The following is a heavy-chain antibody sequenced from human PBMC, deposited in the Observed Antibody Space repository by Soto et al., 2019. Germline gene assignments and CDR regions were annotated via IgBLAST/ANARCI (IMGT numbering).Heavy chain of an antibody. Sequence: QITLKESGPTLVKPTQTLTLTCTFSGFSLSTSGVGVGWIRQPPGKALEWLALIYWDDDKRYSPSLKSRLTITKDTSKNQVVLTMNNMDPVDTATYYCAHRAIDYYDSSGYSHGAFDIWGQGTMVTVSS. J-gene: IGHJ3*02. CDR1: GFSLSTSGVG. D-gene: IGHD3-22*01. CDR3: AHRAIDYYDSSGYSHGAFDI. V-gene: IGHV2-5*02. CDR2: IYWDDDK.